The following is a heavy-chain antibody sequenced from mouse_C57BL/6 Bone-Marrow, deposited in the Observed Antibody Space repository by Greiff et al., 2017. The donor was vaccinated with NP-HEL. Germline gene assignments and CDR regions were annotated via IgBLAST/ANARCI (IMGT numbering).Heavy chain of an antibody. CDR2: ISNGGGST. V-gene: IGHV5-12*01. CDR1: GFTFSDYY. CDR3: ARRDDYLDY. Sequence: EVQGVESGGGLVQPGGSLKLSCAASGFTFSDYYMYWVRQTPEKRLEWVAYISNGGGSTYYPDTVKGRFTISRDNAKNTLYLQMSRLKSEDTAMYYCARRDDYLDYWGQGTTLTVSS. D-gene: IGHD2-3*01. J-gene: IGHJ2*01.